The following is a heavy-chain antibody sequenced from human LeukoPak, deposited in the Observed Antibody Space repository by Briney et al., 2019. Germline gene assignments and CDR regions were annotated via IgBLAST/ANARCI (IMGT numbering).Heavy chain of an antibody. D-gene: IGHD6-19*01. CDR1: GGSISSSSYY. CDR3: ARRGPIAVAGKDY. V-gene: IGHV4-39*01. J-gene: IGHJ4*02. Sequence: SETLSLTCTVSGGSISSSSYYWGWIRQPPGKGLEWIGSIYYSGSTYYNPSLKSRVTISVDTSKNQFSLKLSSVTAADTAVYYCARRGPIAVAGKDYWGPRTLVTVSS. CDR2: IYYSGST.